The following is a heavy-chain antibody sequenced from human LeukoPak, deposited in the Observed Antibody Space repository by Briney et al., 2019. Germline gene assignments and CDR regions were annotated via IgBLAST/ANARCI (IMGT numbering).Heavy chain of an antibody. CDR2: IKQDGSEE. D-gene: IGHD3-3*01. J-gene: IGHJ6*03. CDR1: GFTFSSYW. Sequence: GGSLRLSCAASGFTFSSYWMSWVRQAPGKGLEWVANIKQDGSEEYYVDSVKGRFTISRDNAKNSLYLQMNSLRAEDTAVYYCARADDFWSGYCCYMDVWGKGTTVTVSS. V-gene: IGHV3-7*04. CDR3: ARADDFWSGYCCYMDV.